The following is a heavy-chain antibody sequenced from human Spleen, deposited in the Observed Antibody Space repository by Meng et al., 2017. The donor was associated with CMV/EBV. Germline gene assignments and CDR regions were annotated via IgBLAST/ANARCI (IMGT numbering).Heavy chain of an antibody. V-gene: IGHV1-18*01. CDR3: ARGGYQQLSRRWWFDP. J-gene: IGHJ5*02. CDR1: YSFTNYG. Sequence: YSFTNYGIIWVRQAPGQGLEWMGWISTYTGDTQYAQKSQGRVTMTTDTSSTTAYMELKSLRSDDTAVYYCARGGYQQLSRRWWFDPWGQGTLVTVSS. CDR2: ISTYTGDT. D-gene: IGHD2-2*01.